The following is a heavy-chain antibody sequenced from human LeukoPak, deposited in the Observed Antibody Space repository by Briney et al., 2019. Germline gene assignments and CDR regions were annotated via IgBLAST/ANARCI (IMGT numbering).Heavy chain of an antibody. CDR1: GFTFSTYG. J-gene: IGHJ4*02. Sequence: GGSLRLSCAVSGFTFSTYGMHWVRQAPGKGLESVAFIRYDGTNKFYADSVKGRFTISRDITKNTLYLQMNSLRAEDTAVYYCARNRRVCSSTSCIEYWRQGTLVTVSS. CDR3: ARNRRVCSSTSCIEY. V-gene: IGHV3-30*02. D-gene: IGHD2-2*01. CDR2: IRYDGTNK.